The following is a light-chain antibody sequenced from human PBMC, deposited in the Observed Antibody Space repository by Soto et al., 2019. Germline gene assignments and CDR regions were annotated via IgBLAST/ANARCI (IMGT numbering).Light chain of an antibody. CDR2: GAS. V-gene: IGKV3-20*01. Sequence: ESVLTQSPVALSLSPGERGTLSCRASQSVGTSLAWYQQKPGQAPRLLIYGASNRATGIPDRFSGSGSGTDFTLTISKLEPEDFAVYHCQQYGGSPRTFGQGTKV. CDR1: QSVGTS. J-gene: IGKJ1*01. CDR3: QQYGGSPRT.